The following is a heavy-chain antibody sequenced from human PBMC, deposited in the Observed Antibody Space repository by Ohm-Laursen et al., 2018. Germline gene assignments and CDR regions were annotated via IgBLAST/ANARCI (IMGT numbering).Heavy chain of an antibody. CDR2: IYYTGST. V-gene: IGHV4-39*01. Sequence: TLSLTCTVSGGSISSTSYYWGWIRQPPGKGLEWIGSIYYTGSTYFNPSLQSRVTISVDTSKNQFSLTLSSVTAADTAMYYCARRTDWNHYYFDYWGQGTLVTVSS. D-gene: IGHD1-1*01. CDR1: GGSISSTSYY. CDR3: ARRTDWNHYYFDY. J-gene: IGHJ4*02.